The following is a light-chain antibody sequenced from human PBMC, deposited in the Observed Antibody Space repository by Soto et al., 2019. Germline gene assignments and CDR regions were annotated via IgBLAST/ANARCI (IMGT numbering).Light chain of an antibody. V-gene: IGLV2-11*01. CDR2: DVS. Sequence: QSALTQPRSVSGSPGQSVTISCTGTSSDVGGYNYVSWYQQHPGKAPKLMIYDVSKRPSGVPDRFSGSKSGNTASLTISGLQAEDEADYYCCSYAGSYAYVFGTGTKFTGL. CDR1: SSDVGGYNY. J-gene: IGLJ1*01. CDR3: CSYAGSYAYV.